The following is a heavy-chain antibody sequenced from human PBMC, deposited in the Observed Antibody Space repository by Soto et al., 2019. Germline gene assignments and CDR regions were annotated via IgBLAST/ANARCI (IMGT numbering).Heavy chain of an antibody. D-gene: IGHD2-15*01. CDR3: ARGPQVDFLVVVAARPYSFDY. J-gene: IGHJ4*02. V-gene: IGHV1-8*02. CDR2: MNPNSGNT. CDR1: GYTFTSYY. Sequence: ASVKVSCKASGYTFTSYYMHWVRQATGQGLEWMGWMNPNSGNTGYAQNFQGRVTMTRNTSISTAYMELRSLRSEDTAVYYCARGPQVDFLVVVAARPYSFDYWGQGPLVTVSS.